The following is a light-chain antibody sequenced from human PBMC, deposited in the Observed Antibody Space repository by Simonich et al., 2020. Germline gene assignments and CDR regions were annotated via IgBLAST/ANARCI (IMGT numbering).Light chain of an antibody. CDR1: SGSIASNY. CDR2: EDN. Sequence: NFMLPQPHSVSESPGKTVTISCTRSSGSIASNYVQWYQQRPGSAPPTVIYEDNQRPSGVPVRFSGSIDSSSNSASLTISGLKTEDEADYYCQSYDSSIWVFGGGTKLTVL. CDR3: QSYDSSIWV. J-gene: IGLJ3*02. V-gene: IGLV6-57*03.